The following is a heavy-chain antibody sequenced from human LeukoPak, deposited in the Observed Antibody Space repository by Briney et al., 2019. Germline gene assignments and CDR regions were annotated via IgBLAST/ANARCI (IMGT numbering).Heavy chain of an antibody. CDR2: ISSSGDTI. D-gene: IGHD3-10*01. J-gene: IGHJ4*02. V-gene: IGHV3-48*03. CDR3: VRGILWFGEP. CDR1: GFTISSYE. Sequence: GGSLRLSCAASGFTISSYEMNWVRQAPGMGLEWVSYISSSGDTIYYADSVKGRFTISRDNAKNSLCLQMNGLRVEDTAVYYCVRGILWFGEPWGQGTLVTVSS.